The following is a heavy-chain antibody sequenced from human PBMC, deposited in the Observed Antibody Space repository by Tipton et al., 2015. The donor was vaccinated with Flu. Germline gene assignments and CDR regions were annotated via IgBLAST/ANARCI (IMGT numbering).Heavy chain of an antibody. J-gene: IGHJ4*02. CDR1: GFTISNFW. Sequence: SLRLSCAASGFTISNFWMSWVRQAPGKGLEWVANINEDGSERYYVDSVKGRVTISRDNAKNSLYLQMNSLRAEDSAVYYCAREGQDGYTFFDYWGQGTLVTVSS. CDR2: INEDGSER. CDR3: AREGQDGYTFFDY. D-gene: IGHD5-24*01. V-gene: IGHV3-7*01.